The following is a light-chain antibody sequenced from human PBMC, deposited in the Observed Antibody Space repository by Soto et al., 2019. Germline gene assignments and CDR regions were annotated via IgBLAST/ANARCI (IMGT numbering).Light chain of an antibody. CDR3: EQYGSSPRT. Sequence: EIVLTQSPGTLSFSPGERATLSCRASQSVSSNYFAWYQQKPGQAPRLLIYGTSSRATGIPDRFSGSGSGTDFPLTISRLEPEDFAVYYCEQYGSSPRTFGQGTKVDIK. V-gene: IGKV3-20*01. CDR1: QSVSSNY. J-gene: IGKJ1*01. CDR2: GTS.